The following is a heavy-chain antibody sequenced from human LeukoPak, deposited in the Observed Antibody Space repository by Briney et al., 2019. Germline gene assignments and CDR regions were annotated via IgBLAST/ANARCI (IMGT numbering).Heavy chain of an antibody. CDR3: ARNFDMKGFDP. Sequence: ASVKVSCKASGYTFTGYYMNWVRQAPGQGREGMGWINSDSGFTKYAQTFQGRVTMTRDKSITTVSMDLTRLTSEDTAVYYCARNFDMKGFDPWGQGTLVTVSS. D-gene: IGHD3-9*01. CDR1: GYTFTGYY. J-gene: IGHJ5*02. V-gene: IGHV1-2*02. CDR2: INSDSGFT.